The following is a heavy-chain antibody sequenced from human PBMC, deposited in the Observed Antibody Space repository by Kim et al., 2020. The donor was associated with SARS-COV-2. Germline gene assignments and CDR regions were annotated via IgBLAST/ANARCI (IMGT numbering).Heavy chain of an antibody. CDR3: ASRRYTGTYYYFDY. Sequence: GGSLRLSCAASGFTFSSYRMHWVRQAPGKGLVWVSCINSDGGTTSYADSVKGRFTISRDNAKSTLYLQMNSLRAEDTAVYYCASRRYTGTYYYFDYWGQGTLVTVSS. V-gene: IGHV3-74*01. CDR1: GFTFSSYR. CDR2: INSDGGTT. D-gene: IGHD1-26*01. J-gene: IGHJ4*02.